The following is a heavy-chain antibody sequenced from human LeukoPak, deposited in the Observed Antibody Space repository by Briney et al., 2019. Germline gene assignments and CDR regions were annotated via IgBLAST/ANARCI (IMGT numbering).Heavy chain of an antibody. CDR2: ISIIGDIT. CDR1: GFTFSSHA. Sequence: AGGSLRLSCAVSGFTFSSHAMTWVRQAPGKGLEWVSGISIIGDITYYADSVQGRFIISRDNSKNTVYLQMNSLRVEDTAVYYCANEEVPNDYWGQGTRVTVSS. J-gene: IGHJ4*02. D-gene: IGHD4/OR15-4a*01. V-gene: IGHV3-23*01. CDR3: ANEEVPNDY.